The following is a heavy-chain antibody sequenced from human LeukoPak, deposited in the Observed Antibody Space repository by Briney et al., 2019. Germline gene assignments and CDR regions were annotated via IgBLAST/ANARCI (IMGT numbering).Heavy chain of an antibody. CDR3: ARGDYGDYQGGPYYFDY. V-gene: IGHV1-46*01. D-gene: IGHD4-17*01. CDR1: GYTFTSYY. J-gene: IGHJ4*02. CDR2: INPSGGST. Sequence: GASVKVSCKASGYTFTSYYMHWVRQAPGQGLEWMGIINPSGGSTSYAQKFQGRVTMTRDTSTSTVYMELSSLRSEDTAVYYCARGDYGDYQGGPYYFDYWGQGTLVTVSS.